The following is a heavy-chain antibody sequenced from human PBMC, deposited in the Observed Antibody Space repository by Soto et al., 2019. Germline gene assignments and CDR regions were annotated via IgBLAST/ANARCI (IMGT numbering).Heavy chain of an antibody. CDR2: INAGNGNT. J-gene: IGHJ4*02. D-gene: IGHD2-21*02. CDR1: GDTFTSYT. V-gene: IGHV1-3*01. CDR3: ARSIVVVTALDY. Sequence: GASVKVSCKASGDTFTSYTIHWVRQAPGQRLEWMGWINAGNGNTKYSQKFQGRVTITRDTSASTAYMELSSLRSEDTAVYYCARSIVVVTALDYWGQGTLVTVSS.